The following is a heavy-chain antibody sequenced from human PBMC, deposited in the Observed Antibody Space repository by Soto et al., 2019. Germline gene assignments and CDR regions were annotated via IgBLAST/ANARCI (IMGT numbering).Heavy chain of an antibody. CDR1: GFSFTNSA. CDR3: AAELYSGGGCCWFAI. J-gene: IGHJ3*02. Sequence: AVKVSCKTSGFSFTNSAVQWVRQARGQRLEWVGWVVVGSGRTNYARNFQERVTISRDMSTSTAYMELSSLTSEDTAVYYCAAELYSGGGCCWFAIWGQGTMVTVSS. D-gene: IGHD2-15*01. CDR2: VVVGSGRT. V-gene: IGHV1-58*01.